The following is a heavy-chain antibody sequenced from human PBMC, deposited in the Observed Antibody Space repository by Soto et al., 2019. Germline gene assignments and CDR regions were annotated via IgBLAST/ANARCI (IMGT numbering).Heavy chain of an antibody. D-gene: IGHD3-22*01. CDR2: IYYSGST. V-gene: IGHV4-59*08. CDR3: ARLWYYYDSSGYFSRQFYFDQ. Sequence: QVQLQESGPGLVKPSETLSLTCSVSGGSMNNHYWSWIRQPPGKGLEWIGYIYYSGSTNYNPSLKSRVTISIDTSKYPFPLKLSSLTAADPAVYFCARLWYYYDSSGYFSRQFYFDQWGQGTLVTVSS. CDR1: GGSMNNHY. J-gene: IGHJ4*02.